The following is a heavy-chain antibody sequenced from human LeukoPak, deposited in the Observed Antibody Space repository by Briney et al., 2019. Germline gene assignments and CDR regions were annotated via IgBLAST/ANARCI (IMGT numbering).Heavy chain of an antibody. V-gene: IGHV4-39*01. Sequence: SETLSLTCTVSGGSISSSSYYWGWIRQPPGKGLEWIGSIYYSGSTYYNPSLKSRVTISVDTSKNQFSLKLGSVTAADTAVYYCARSAYSNYEDANFDYWGQGTLVTVSS. CDR1: GGSISSSSYY. CDR2: IYYSGST. D-gene: IGHD4-11*01. J-gene: IGHJ4*02. CDR3: ARSAYSNYEDANFDY.